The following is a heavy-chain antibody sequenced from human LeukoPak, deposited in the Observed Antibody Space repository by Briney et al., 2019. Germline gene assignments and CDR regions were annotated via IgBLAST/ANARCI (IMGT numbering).Heavy chain of an antibody. D-gene: IGHD1/OR15-1a*01. J-gene: IGHJ4*02. CDR3: ARSQVLGTFDH. Sequence: SGGSLRLSCAASGFTFTSYSMNWVRQAPGKGLEWVSSITSTSSYIYYADSVKGRFAISRDNAKNSLYLQMNSLRAEDTAVYFCARSQVLGTFDHWGQGTLLTDSS. CDR2: ITSTSSYI. CDR1: GFTFTSYS. V-gene: IGHV3-21*01.